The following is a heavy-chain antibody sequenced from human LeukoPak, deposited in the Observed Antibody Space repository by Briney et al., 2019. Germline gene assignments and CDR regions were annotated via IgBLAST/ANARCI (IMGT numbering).Heavy chain of an antibody. J-gene: IGHJ4*02. CDR1: GFTFSSYG. V-gene: IGHV3-33*01. D-gene: IGHD1-26*01. CDR3: AREGGSYRAPQDY. CDR2: IWYDGSNK. Sequence: PGGSLRLSCAASGFTFSSYGMHWVRQAPGKGLEWVAVIWYDGSNKYYADSVKGRFTISRDNSKNTLYLQMNSLRAEDTAVYYCAREGGSYRAPQDYWGQGTLVTVSS.